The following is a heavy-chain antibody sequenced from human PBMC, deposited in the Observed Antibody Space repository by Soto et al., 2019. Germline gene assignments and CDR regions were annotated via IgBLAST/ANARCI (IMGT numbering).Heavy chain of an antibody. Sequence: QVQLQESGPGLVKPSETLSLTCTVSGGSVSSGSYYWSWIRQPPGKGLEWIGYIYYSGSTNYNPSRKSRVTISVDTSKNQFSLKLSSVTAADTAVYYCARVLVGGSYYLDYWGQGTLVTVSS. CDR3: ARVLVGGSYYLDY. CDR2: IYYSGST. CDR1: GGSVSSGSYY. D-gene: IGHD1-26*01. J-gene: IGHJ4*02. V-gene: IGHV4-61*01.